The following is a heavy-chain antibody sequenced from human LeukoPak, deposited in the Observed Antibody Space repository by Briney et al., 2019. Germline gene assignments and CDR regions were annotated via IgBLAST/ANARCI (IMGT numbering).Heavy chain of an antibody. Sequence: PGGSLRLSCAASGFTFSSYEMNWVRQAPGKGLEWVSYISSSSSYTNYADSVKGRFTISRDNAKNSLYLQMNSLRVEDTAVYYCARVGFDWSYWYFDLWGRGTLVTVS. V-gene: IGHV3-48*03. CDR2: ISSSSSYT. D-gene: IGHD3-9*01. CDR3: ARVGFDWSYWYFDL. CDR1: GFTFSSYE. J-gene: IGHJ2*01.